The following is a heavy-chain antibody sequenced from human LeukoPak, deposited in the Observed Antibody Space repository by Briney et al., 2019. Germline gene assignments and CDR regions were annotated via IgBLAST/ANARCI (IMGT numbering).Heavy chain of an antibody. V-gene: IGHV4-61*02. CDR3: ARLDCSSTSCYTGMAWFDP. J-gene: IGHJ5*02. CDR1: GDSITSGTYY. Sequence: SQTLSLTCTVSGDSITSGTYYWSWIRQPAGKGLEYIGRIYTSGGTNYSPSLKSRVTISVDTSKNQFSLKLSSVTAADTAVYYCARLDCSSTSCYTGMAWFDPWGQGTLVTVSS. D-gene: IGHD2-2*02. CDR2: IYTSGGT.